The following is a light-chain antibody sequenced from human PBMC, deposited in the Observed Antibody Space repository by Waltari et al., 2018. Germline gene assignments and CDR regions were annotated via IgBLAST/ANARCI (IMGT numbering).Light chain of an antibody. CDR2: WAS. Sequence: DIVMTQSPDSLAVSLGERATINCKSSQTLLYTSNNKNYLTWYQQKSGKPPKVLIFWASTRESGVAERFNGSGSGTDFTLTINSLQPEDVAVYFCQQYFSSPYTFGQGTKLEIK. CDR1: QTLLYTSNNKNY. J-gene: IGKJ2*01. V-gene: IGKV4-1*01. CDR3: QQYFSSPYT.